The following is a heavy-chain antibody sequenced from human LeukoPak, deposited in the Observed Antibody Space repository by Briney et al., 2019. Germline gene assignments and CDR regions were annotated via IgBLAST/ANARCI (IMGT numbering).Heavy chain of an antibody. D-gene: IGHD3-10*01. Sequence: PGGSLRLSCAASGFTFSSYSMNWVRQAPGKGLEWVSSISSSSSYIYYADSVKGRFTISRDNAKNSLYLQMNSLRAEDTAVYYCARIFGSGSSIDYWGQGTLVTVSS. V-gene: IGHV3-21*01. J-gene: IGHJ4*02. CDR2: ISSSSSYI. CDR1: GFTFSSYS. CDR3: ARIFGSGSSIDY.